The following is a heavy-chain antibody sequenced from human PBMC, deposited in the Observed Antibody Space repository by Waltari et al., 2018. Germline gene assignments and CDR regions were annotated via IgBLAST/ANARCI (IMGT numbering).Heavy chain of an antibody. CDR2: VEPEEGET. CDR3: ATAYVSSGYQKLDY. CDR1: GYTLTELS. J-gene: IGHJ4*02. Sequence: QVQLVQSGAEVKKPGASVKVSCKVSGYTLTELSMHWVRQAPGKGLEWMGGVEPEEGETIYAQKFQGRVTMTEDTSTDTAYMGLSSLRSEDTAVYYCATAYVSSGYQKLDYWGQGTLVTVSS. D-gene: IGHD6-19*01. V-gene: IGHV1-24*01.